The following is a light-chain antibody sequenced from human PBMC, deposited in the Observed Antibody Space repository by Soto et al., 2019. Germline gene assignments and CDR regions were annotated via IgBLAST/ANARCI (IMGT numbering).Light chain of an antibody. V-gene: IGLV2-8*01. CDR3: QSYSGSNTYV. CDR1: KSDIGVYDF. CDR2: EIV. Sequence: QSVLTQPPSASGSPGQSVTISCTGTKSDIGVYDFVSWYQHHPGKPPPLIIYEIVQPPSGVPDRFSCSKSGTTASLPVSWLQATDEADYFCQSYSGSNTYVFGSGTKLTVL. J-gene: IGLJ1*01.